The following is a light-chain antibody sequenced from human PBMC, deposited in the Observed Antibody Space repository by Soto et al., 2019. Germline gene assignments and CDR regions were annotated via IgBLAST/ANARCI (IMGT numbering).Light chain of an antibody. J-gene: IGLJ1*01. CDR3: SSYAXSNNYV. CDR2: EVS. CDR1: SSDVGGYNY. Sequence: QSALTQPPSASGSPGQSVTISCTGTSSDVGGYNYVSWYQQHPGKAPKLMIYEVSKRPSGVPDRFSGSKSGNTASLTVSGLQAEDEADYYCSSYAXSNNYVFGTGTKVTXL. V-gene: IGLV2-8*01.